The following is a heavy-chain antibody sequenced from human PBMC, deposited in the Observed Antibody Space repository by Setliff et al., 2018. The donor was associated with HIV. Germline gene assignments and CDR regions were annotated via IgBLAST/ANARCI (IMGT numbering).Heavy chain of an antibody. D-gene: IGHD6-19*01. CDR3: ARLRQWLAFFDS. CDR2: ISYTGIT. Sequence: SETLSLTCTVSGGSISRGSYSWGWIRQPPGKGLEWIGSISYTGITNYNPSLKSRVTISVDTSQNQFSLKLTSVTAADTAVYYCARLRQWLAFFDSWGQGTLGTVS. V-gene: IGHV4-39*01. CDR1: GGSISRGSYS. J-gene: IGHJ4*02.